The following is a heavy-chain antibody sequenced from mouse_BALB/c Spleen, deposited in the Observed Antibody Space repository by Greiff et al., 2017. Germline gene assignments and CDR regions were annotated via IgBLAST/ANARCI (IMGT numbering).Heavy chain of an antibody. J-gene: IGHJ3*01. CDR2: IDPENGNT. D-gene: IGHD4-1*01. CDR3: ARYDWVFAY. Sequence: EVQLQQSGAELVRPGALVKLSCKASGFNIKDYYMHWVKQRPEQGLEWIGWIDPENGNTIYDPKFQGKASITADTSSNTAYLQLSSLTSEDTAVYYCARYDWVFAYWGQGTLVTVSA. V-gene: IGHV14-1*02. CDR1: GFNIKDYY.